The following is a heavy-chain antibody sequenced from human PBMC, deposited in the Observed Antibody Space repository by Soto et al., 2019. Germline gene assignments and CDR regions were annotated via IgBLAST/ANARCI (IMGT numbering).Heavy chain of an antibody. Sequence: QVQLVQSGAEVKKPGASVKVSCKASGYTFTSYDINWVRQATGQGLEWMGWMNPNSGNTGYAQKFRGRVTMTRNTSISTAYMELCSLRSEDTAVYYCARERTGTTSMDVWGQGTTVTVYS. CDR3: ARERTGTTSMDV. D-gene: IGHD1-1*01. V-gene: IGHV1-8*01. J-gene: IGHJ6*02. CDR2: MNPNSGNT. CDR1: GYTFTSYD.